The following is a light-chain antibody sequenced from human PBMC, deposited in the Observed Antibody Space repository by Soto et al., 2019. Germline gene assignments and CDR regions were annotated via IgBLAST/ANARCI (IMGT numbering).Light chain of an antibody. V-gene: IGKV1-39*01. J-gene: IGKJ3*01. Sequence: DIQMTQSPSSLSASVGDRVTITCRASQSISSYLNWYQQKPGKAPKLLIYAASSLQSGVPSRFSGSGSGKDFTLTISSLQHEDFATYYCQQSYSTPSFGPGTKVDIK. CDR1: QSISSY. CDR2: AAS. CDR3: QQSYSTPS.